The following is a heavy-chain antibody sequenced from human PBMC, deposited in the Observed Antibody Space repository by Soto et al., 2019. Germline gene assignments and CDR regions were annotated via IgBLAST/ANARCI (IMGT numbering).Heavy chain of an antibody. CDR3: ARASGYYVLPTHYYYYGMDV. V-gene: IGHV1-69*12. CDR1: GGTFSSYA. J-gene: IGHJ6*02. D-gene: IGHD3-3*01. Sequence: QVQLVQSGAEVKKPGSSVKVSCKASGGTFSSYAISWVRQAPGQGLEWMGGIIPIFGTANYAQKFQGRVTITADESTSTAYMELSSLRSEDTAVYYCARASGYYVLPTHYYYYGMDVWGQGTTVTVSS. CDR2: IIPIFGTA.